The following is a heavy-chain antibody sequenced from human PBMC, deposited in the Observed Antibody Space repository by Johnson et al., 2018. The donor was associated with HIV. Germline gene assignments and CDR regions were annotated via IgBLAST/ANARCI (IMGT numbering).Heavy chain of an antibody. CDR3: ARVTRYNWNSDAFDI. V-gene: IGHV3-9*01. J-gene: IGHJ3*02. Sequence: EVQLVESGGGLVKPGRSLRLSCAASGFTFDDYAMHWVRQAPGKGLEWVSGISWNGGSTGYADSVKGRFTISRDNAKNSLYLQMKSLRAEETALYYCARVTRYNWNSDAFDIWGQGTMVTVSS. CDR1: GFTFDDYA. CDR2: ISWNGGST. D-gene: IGHD1-1*01.